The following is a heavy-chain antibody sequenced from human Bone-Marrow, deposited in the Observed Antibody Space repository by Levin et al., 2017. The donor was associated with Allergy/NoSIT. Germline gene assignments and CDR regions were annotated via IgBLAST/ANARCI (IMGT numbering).Heavy chain of an antibody. CDR1: GYTFAKYW. J-gene: IGHJ4*02. CDR3: ARLNSITIFGVATPLTIDN. Sequence: GESLKISCKASGYTFAKYWIAWVRQMPGKGLEYMGIIDPADSDTRYSPSFQGHVTISVDTSISTAFLHWSSLVASDTAMYYCARLNSITIFGVATPLTIDNWGQGTLVTVTS. CDR2: IDPADSDT. V-gene: IGHV5-51*01. D-gene: IGHD3-3*01.